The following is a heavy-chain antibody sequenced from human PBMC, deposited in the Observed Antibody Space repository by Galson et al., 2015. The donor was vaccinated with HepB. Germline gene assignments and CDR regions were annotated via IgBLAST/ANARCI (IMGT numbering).Heavy chain of an antibody. Sequence: SLRLSCAASGFTFGGYTMHWVRQAPGKGLQWVAIISHDGTNKDYADLVKGRFTISRDTSYNTLFLQMNSLTAEDTALYYCVRGRQLDFWGQGTLVTVSP. CDR1: GFTFGGYT. J-gene: IGHJ4*02. D-gene: IGHD6-6*01. CDR2: ISHDGTNK. V-gene: IGHV3-30*01. CDR3: VRGRQLDF.